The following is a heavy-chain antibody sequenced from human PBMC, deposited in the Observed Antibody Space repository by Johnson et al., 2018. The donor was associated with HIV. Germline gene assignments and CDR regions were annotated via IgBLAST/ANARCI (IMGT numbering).Heavy chain of an antibody. V-gene: IGHV3-30-3*01. CDR2: ISYDGSNK. Sequence: QVQLVESGGGLVQPGGSLRLSCAASGFTFSSYAMHWVRQAPGKGLEWVAVISYDGSNKYSADSVKGRFTISRDNSKNTLYLQMNSLRAEDTAVYYCAKDPTYDSSGYYGDAFDIWGQGTMVTVSS. J-gene: IGHJ3*02. D-gene: IGHD3-22*01. CDR3: AKDPTYDSSGYYGDAFDI. CDR1: GFTFSSYA.